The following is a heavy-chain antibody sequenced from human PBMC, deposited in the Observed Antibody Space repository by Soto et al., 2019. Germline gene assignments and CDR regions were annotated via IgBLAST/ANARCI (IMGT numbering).Heavy chain of an antibody. CDR2: ISYDGSNK. J-gene: IGHJ4*02. Sequence: QVQLVESGGGVVQPGRSLRLSCAASGFTFSSYAMHWVRQAPGKGLEWVAVISYDGSNKYYADSVKGRFTISRDNSKTTLYLQMNSLRAEDTAVYYCARDEEVGDTAMVTFDYWGQGTLVTVSS. CDR3: ARDEEVGDTAMVTFDY. D-gene: IGHD5-18*01. CDR1: GFTFSSYA. V-gene: IGHV3-30-3*01.